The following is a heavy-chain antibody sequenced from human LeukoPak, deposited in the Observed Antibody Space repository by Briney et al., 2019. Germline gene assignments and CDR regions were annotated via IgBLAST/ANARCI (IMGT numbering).Heavy chain of an antibody. V-gene: IGHV3-53*01. D-gene: IGHD6-19*01. CDR3: ARAGKYSSRNFFDY. CDR2: IYSGGST. J-gene: IGHJ4*02. Sequence: GRSLRLSCAASGFTVSSNYMSWVRQAPGKGLEWVSVIYSGGSTYYADSVKGRFTISRDNSKNTLYLQMNSLRAEDTAVYYCARAGKYSSRNFFDYWGQGTLVTVSS. CDR1: GFTVSSNY.